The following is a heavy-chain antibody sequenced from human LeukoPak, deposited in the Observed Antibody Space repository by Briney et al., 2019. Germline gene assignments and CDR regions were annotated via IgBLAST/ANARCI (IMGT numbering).Heavy chain of an antibody. CDR3: ARENSGSYGAFDY. J-gene: IGHJ4*02. V-gene: IGHV7-4-1*02. CDR2: INSNTGNP. D-gene: IGHD1-26*01. Sequence: ASVKVSCKASGYTFTSYAMNWVRQAPGQGLEWMGWINSNTGNPSYAQGFTGRFVFSLDTSVSTAYLQISRLKAEDTAVYYCARENSGSYGAFDYWGQGTLVTVPS. CDR1: GYTFTSYA.